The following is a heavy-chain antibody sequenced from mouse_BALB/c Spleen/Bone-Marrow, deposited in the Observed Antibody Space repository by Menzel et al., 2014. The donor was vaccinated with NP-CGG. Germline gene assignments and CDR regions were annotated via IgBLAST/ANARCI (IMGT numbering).Heavy chain of an antibody. Sequence: EVQLQESGTVLARPGASAKMSCKASGYTFTSYWMHWVKQRPGQGLEWIGTIYPGNSDTTYNQKFKGKAKLTAVTSTSTAYMELSSLTNEDSAVYYRTTLARNYFDYWGQGTTLTVSS. J-gene: IGHJ2*01. CDR2: IYPGNSDT. CDR3: TTLARNYFDY. CDR1: GYTFTSYW. V-gene: IGHV1-5*01.